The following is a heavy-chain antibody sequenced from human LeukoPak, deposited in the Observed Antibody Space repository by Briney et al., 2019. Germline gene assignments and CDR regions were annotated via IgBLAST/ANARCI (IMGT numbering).Heavy chain of an antibody. CDR3: AKVEGNYFDY. CDR2: ISSSGTTT. D-gene: IGHD5-24*01. CDR1: GFTFSSYE. J-gene: IGHJ4*02. V-gene: IGHV3-48*03. Sequence: PGGSLRLSCAASGFTFSSYEMNWVRQAPGKGLEWVSYISSSGTTTYYADSVKGRFTISRDNSKNTLYLQMNSLRAEDTAVYYCAKVEGNYFDYWGQGTLVTVSS.